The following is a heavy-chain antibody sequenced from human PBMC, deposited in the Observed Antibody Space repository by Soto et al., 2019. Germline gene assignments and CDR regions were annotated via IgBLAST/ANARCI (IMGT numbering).Heavy chain of an antibody. Sequence: QITLKESGPTLVKPTQTLTLTCTFSGFSLSTSGVGVGWIRQPPGKALEWLALIYWNDDKRYSPSLKSRLTITKDTSKNQVVLTMTNIDPVDTATYYCAHRNLDIVATYFDYWGQGTLVTVSS. CDR3: AHRNLDIVATYFDY. V-gene: IGHV2-5*01. D-gene: IGHD5-12*01. CDR2: IYWNDDK. CDR1: GFSLSTSGVG. J-gene: IGHJ4*02.